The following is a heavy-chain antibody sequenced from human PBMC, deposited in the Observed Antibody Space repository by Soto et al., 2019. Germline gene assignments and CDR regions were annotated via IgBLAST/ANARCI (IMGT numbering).Heavy chain of an antibody. Sequence: QVQLVQSGAEVRTPGSSVRVSCKASGGSFNRHTISWVRQAPGQGLEWMGGIIPIFGTANHAPKFQGRVTIIADESTSTVYMELSSLRSDDTAIYYCARGWGYDSTDYYYAYWGQGTLVIVSS. V-gene: IGHV1-69*01. CDR3: ARGWGYDSTDYYYAY. J-gene: IGHJ4*02. D-gene: IGHD3-22*01. CDR1: GGSFNRHT. CDR2: IIPIFGTA.